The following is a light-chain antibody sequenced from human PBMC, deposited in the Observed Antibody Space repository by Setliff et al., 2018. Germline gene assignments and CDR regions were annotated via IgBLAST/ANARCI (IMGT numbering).Light chain of an antibody. V-gene: IGLV1-51*01. CDR3: GAWDRSLNVYV. CDR2: DDQ. J-gene: IGLJ1*01. Sequence: QSALTQPPSVSAAPGQKVTIACSGSSSNIGKNYVPWYQQLPGTAPKLLMYDDQRSSGIPDRFSGSKSGTSATLDISGLQTGDEADYYCGAWDRSLNVYVFGSGTKVTVL. CDR1: SSNIGKNY.